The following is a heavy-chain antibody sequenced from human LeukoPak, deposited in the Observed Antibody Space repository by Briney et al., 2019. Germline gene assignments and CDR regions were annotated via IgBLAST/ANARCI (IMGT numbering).Heavy chain of an antibody. D-gene: IGHD3-9*01. CDR2: IVVGSGNT. Sequence: GTSVKVSCKASGFTFTSSAVQWVRQVRGQRLEWIGWIVVGSGNTNYAQKFQERVTITRDMSTSTAYMELSSLRSEDTAVYYCAAGGQLRYFDWLLPEPYYFDYWGQGTLVTVSS. CDR1: GFTFTSSA. CDR3: AAGGQLRYFDWLLPEPYYFDY. J-gene: IGHJ4*02. V-gene: IGHV1-58*01.